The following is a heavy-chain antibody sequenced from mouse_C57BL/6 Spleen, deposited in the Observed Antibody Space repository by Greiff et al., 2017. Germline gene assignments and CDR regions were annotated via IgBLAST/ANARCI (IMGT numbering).Heavy chain of an antibody. CDR1: GYTFTSYW. D-gene: IGHD1-1*01. V-gene: IGHV1-69*01. J-gene: IGHJ3*01. Sequence: QVQLQQPGAELVMPGASVKLSCKASGYTFTSYWMHWVKQRPGQGLEWIGEIDPSDSYTNYNQKFKGKSTLTVDKSSSTAYMQLSSLTSEDSAVYYCARSGATVGFAYWGQGTLVTVA. CDR3: ARSGATVGFAY. CDR2: IDPSDSYT.